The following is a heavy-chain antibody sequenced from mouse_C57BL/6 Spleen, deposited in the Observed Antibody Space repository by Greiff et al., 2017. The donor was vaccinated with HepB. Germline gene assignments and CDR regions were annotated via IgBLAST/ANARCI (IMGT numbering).Heavy chain of an antibody. Sequence: VQLQQSGPGLVAPSQSLSITCTVSGFSFTSYGVHWVRQPPGKGLEWLVVIWSDGSTTYNSALKSRLSTSKDNPKSQVFLKLNSLQTDDTAMYYCARDGDYDEGDYFDYWGQGTTLTVSS. J-gene: IGHJ2*01. CDR3: ARDGDYDEGDYFDY. V-gene: IGHV2-6*03. CDR1: GFSFTSYG. D-gene: IGHD2-4*01. CDR2: IWSDGST.